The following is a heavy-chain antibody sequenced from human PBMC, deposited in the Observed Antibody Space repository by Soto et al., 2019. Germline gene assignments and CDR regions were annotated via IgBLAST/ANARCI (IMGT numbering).Heavy chain of an antibody. CDR2: INPSGGST. CDR1: GYTFTSYF. J-gene: IGHJ4*02. CDR3: ARSYLVYCSSTSCYGSFDY. D-gene: IGHD2-2*01. Sequence: ASVKVSCKASGYTFTSYFMHWVRQAPGQGLEWMGIINPSGGSTSYAQKFQGRVTITADKSTSTAYMELSSLRSEDTAVYYCARSYLVYCSSTSCYGSFDYRAQRTPVTVSS. V-gene: IGHV1-46*01.